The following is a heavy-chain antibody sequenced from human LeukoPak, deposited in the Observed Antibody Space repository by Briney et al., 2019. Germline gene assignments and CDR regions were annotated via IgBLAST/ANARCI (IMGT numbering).Heavy chain of an antibody. CDR3: ARDFYYYYGMDV. J-gene: IGHJ6*02. CDR2: ISSAGTYT. V-gene: IGHV3-48*03. Sequence: GGSLRLSCAASGFTFSVFEMNWVRQAPGKGLEWVSYISSAGTYTYYADSVKGRFTISGDNAKNTLYLQMNSLRAEDTAVYYCARDFYYYYGMDVWGQGTTVTVSS. CDR1: GFTFSVFE.